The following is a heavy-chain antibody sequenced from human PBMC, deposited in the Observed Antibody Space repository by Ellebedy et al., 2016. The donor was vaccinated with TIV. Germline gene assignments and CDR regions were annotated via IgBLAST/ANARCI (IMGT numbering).Heavy chain of an antibody. J-gene: IGHJ4*02. Sequence: SETLSLTCTVSGASISSNYWSWIRQPPGKGLEWIGHIYYSGSTNYNPSLKSRVTISVDTSKNQFSLKLSSVTAADTAVYYCARARGSYYHFEYWGQGTLVTVSS. CDR2: IYYSGST. V-gene: IGHV4-59*01. D-gene: IGHD1-26*01. CDR1: GASISSNY. CDR3: ARARGSYYHFEY.